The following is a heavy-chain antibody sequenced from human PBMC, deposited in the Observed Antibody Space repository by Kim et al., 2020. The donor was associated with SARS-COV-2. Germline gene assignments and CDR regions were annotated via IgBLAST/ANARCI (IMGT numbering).Heavy chain of an antibody. D-gene: IGHD6-19*01. J-gene: IGHJ4*02. V-gene: IGHV3-23*01. CDR2: ISISGAGT. Sequence: GGSLRLSCAASGFTFSSSAMSWVRQAPGKGLEWVSAISISGAGTYYADSVKGRFTISRDNSKNTLYLQMNSLRAEDTAVYYCAAGGRSSGWSYWGQGTLVTVSS. CDR3: AAGGRSSGWSY. CDR1: GFTFSSSA.